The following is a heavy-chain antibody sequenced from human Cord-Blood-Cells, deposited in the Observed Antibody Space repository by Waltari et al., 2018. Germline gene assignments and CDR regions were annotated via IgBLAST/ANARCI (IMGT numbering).Heavy chain of an antibody. CDR1: GFSLSTSGMC. D-gene: IGHD3-22*01. CDR2: IDWDDDK. J-gene: IGHJ4*02. Sequence: QVTLRESGPALVKPTQTLTLTCTFSGFSLSTSGMCLSWIRQPPGKALEWLARIDWDDDKYYSTSLKTRLTISKDTSKNQVVLTMTNMDPVDTATYYCARSLYDSSGYYFDYWGQGTLVTVSS. V-gene: IGHV2-70*15. CDR3: ARSLYDSSGYYFDY.